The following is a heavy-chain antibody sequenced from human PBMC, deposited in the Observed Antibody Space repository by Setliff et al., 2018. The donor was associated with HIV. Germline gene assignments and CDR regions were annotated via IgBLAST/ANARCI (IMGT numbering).Heavy chain of an antibody. CDR2: INPSGGST. CDR3: ATKVYCTNGVCLDAFDV. CDR1: GYTFTSYH. V-gene: IGHV1-46*01. D-gene: IGHD2-8*01. Sequence: GESLKISCKGSGYTFTSYHIHWVRQAPGQGLEWMGVINPSGGSTSYAQKFQGRVTMTRDRSISTAHMELSRLRSDDTAVYYCATKVYCTNGVCLDAFDVWGQGTMVTVSS. J-gene: IGHJ3*01.